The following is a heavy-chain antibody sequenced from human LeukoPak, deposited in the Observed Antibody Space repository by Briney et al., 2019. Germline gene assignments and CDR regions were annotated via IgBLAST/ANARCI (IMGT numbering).Heavy chain of an antibody. V-gene: IGHV4-61*02. Sequence: SETLSLTCTVSGGSISSGSYYWSWIRQPAGKGLEWIGRIYTSGSTNYNPSLKSRVTISVDTSKNQFSLKLSSVTAADTAVYYCARVSPSIAAAGLIYNWFDPWGQGTLVTVSS. J-gene: IGHJ5*02. CDR1: GGSISSGSYY. D-gene: IGHD6-13*01. CDR2: IYTSGST. CDR3: ARVSPSIAAAGLIYNWFDP.